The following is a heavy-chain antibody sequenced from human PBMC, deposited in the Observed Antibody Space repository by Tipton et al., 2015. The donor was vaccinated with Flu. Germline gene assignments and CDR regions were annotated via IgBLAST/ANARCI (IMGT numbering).Heavy chain of an antibody. CDR3: ARSRDYVWRSYRYSDYDAFDI. Sequence: TLSLTCTVSGGSVSSAGYYWTWIRQPPGKGLEYIGQIYPSGSTNNNPSLKSRVTISVDTSKNQFSLKLTSVTAADTAVYFCARSRDYVWRSYRYSDYDAFDIWGQGTMVTVSS. D-gene: IGHD3-16*02. CDR1: GGSVSSAGYY. CDR2: IYPSGST. V-gene: IGHV4-61*08. J-gene: IGHJ3*02.